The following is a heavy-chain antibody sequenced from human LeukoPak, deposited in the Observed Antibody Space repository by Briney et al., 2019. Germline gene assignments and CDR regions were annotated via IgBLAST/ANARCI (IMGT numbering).Heavy chain of an antibody. CDR2: IDHGGST. Sequence: PSETLSLTCAVYGGSFSGYYWTWLRQPPGKGLEWIGYIDHGGSTNYNPSLRSRVSISSDTSKIQFSLELTSVTAADTAVYYCARLKATVSIHAYFDSWGQGTLVTVSS. D-gene: IGHD2/OR15-2a*01. J-gene: IGHJ4*02. CDR1: GGSFSGYY. CDR3: ARLKATVSIHAYFDS. V-gene: IGHV4-59*01.